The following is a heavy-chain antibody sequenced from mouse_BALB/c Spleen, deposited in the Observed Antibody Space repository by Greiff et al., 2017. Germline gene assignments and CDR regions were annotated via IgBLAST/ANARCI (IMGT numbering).Heavy chain of an antibody. CDR1: GYTFTDYE. V-gene: IGHV1-15*01. CDR3: TRRDPYDYDETFAY. J-gene: IGHJ3*01. D-gene: IGHD2-4*01. CDR2: IDPETGGT. Sequence: QVQLKQSGAELVRPGASVTLSCKASGYTFTDYEMHWVKQTPVHGLEWIGAIDPETGGTAYNQKFKGKATLTADKSSSTAYMELRSLTSEDSAVYYCTRRDPYDYDETFAYWGQGTLVTVSA.